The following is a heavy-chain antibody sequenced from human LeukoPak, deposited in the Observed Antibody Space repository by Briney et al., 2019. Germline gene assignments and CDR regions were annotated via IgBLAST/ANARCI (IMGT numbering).Heavy chain of an antibody. CDR3: ARAGIVGALYYYYMDV. D-gene: IGHD1-26*01. Sequence: ASVKVSCKASGYTFTSYYMHWVRQATGQGLEWMGWMNPNSGNTGYAQKFQGRVTMTRNTSISTAYMELSSLRSEDTAVYYCARAGIVGALYYYYMDVWGKGTTVTISS. CDR1: GYTFTSYY. V-gene: IGHV1-8*02. CDR2: MNPNSGNT. J-gene: IGHJ6*03.